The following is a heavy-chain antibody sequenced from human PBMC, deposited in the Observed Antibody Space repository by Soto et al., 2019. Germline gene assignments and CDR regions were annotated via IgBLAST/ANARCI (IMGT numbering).Heavy chain of an antibody. Sequence: SAILSLTCTVSGGSISSYYWSWIRQPPGKGLEWIGYIYYSGSTNYNPSLKSRVTISVDTSKNQFSLKLSSVTAVDTAVYYCARQYSSSQYYYYYYGMDVWGQGTTVTVS. CDR1: GGSISSYY. CDR2: IYYSGST. CDR3: ARQYSSSQYYYYYYGMDV. D-gene: IGHD6-6*01. J-gene: IGHJ6*02. V-gene: IGHV4-59*01.